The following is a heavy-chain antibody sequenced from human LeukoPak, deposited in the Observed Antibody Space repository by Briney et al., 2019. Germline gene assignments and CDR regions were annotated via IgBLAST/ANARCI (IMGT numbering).Heavy chain of an antibody. CDR2: INPTTGNT. J-gene: IGHJ3*02. D-gene: IGHD2-15*01. Sequence: ASVKVSCKASGYTFTSYYMHWVRQAPGQGLEWMGIINPTTGNTTYAQKFQGRLTMTRDMSTSTVYMELSSLTSEDTAVFYCARYGFSAVWQGGWHAFDIWGQGTVVTVSS. CDR3: ARYGFSAVWQGGWHAFDI. CDR1: GYTFTSYY. V-gene: IGHV1-46*01.